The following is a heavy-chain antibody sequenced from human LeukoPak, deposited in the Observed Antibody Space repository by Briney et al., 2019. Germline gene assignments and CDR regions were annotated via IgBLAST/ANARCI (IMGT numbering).Heavy chain of an antibody. CDR1: GFTFSSYS. Sequence: GGSLRLSCAASGFTFSSYSMNWVRQAPGKGLEWVSYISSSSSYIYYADSVKGRFTISRDNAKNSLYLQMNSLRSDDTAVYYCARDDNYGIFVNVDYWGQGTLVTVSS. CDR2: ISSSSSYI. J-gene: IGHJ4*02. D-gene: IGHD4-11*01. CDR3: ARDDNYGIFVNVDY. V-gene: IGHV3-21*04.